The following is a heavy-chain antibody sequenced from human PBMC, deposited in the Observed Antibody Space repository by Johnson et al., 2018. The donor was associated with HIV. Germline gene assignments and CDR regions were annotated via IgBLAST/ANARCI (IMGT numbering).Heavy chain of an antibody. V-gene: IGHV3-30*03. D-gene: IGHD3-10*01. CDR1: GFTFSSYG. J-gene: IGHJ3*02. CDR2: ISYDGSNK. Sequence: QVQLVESGGGVVQPGRSLRLSCAASGFTFSSYGMHWVRQAPGKGLEWVAVISYDGSNKYYADSVKGRFTISRDNSKNTLYLQMNSLRADDTAVYYWAIGRGEFPRHAFDIWGQGTMVTVSS. CDR3: AIGRGEFPRHAFDI.